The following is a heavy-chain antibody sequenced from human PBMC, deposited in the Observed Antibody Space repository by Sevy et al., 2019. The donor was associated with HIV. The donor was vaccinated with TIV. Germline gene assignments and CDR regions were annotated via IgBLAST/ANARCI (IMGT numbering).Heavy chain of an antibody. CDR2: ISISSSNI. V-gene: IGHV3-21*01. D-gene: IGHD3-16*01. J-gene: IGHJ4*02. CDR1: GFTFRSYS. CDR3: ARAPEENHDYVTDSFDY. Sequence: GGSLRLSCAASGFTFRSYSMNWVRQAPGMGLEWVSSISISSSNIYYADSMKGRFTISRDNAKNSLYLQMNSLRAEDTAVYYCARAPEENHDYVTDSFDYWGQGTLVTVSS.